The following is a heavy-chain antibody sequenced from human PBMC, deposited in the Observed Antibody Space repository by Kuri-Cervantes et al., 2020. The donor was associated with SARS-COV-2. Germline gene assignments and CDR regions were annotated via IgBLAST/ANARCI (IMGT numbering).Heavy chain of an antibody. CDR2: IIPIFGTA. V-gene: IGHV1-69*06. J-gene: IGHJ4*02. CDR1: GGTFSSYT. CDR3: ARDDLHSSSWDFDY. D-gene: IGHD6-13*01. Sequence: SVKVSCKASGGTFSSYTISWVRQAPGQGLEWMGGIIPIFGTANYAQKFQGRVTITADKSTSTAYMELSSLRSEDTAVYYCARDDLHSSSWDFDYWGQGTLVTVSS.